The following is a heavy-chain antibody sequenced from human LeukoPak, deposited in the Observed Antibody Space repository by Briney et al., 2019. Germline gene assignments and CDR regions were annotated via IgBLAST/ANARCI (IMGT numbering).Heavy chain of an antibody. V-gene: IGHV1-8*01. D-gene: IGHD1-26*01. J-gene: IGHJ5*02. CDR3: AGEVGAENWFDP. CDR2: VNPNSGNT. CDR1: GYTFTSSD. Sequence: ASVKVSCKASGYTFTSSDIHWVRQAPGQGLEWMGCVNPNSGNTAYAQKFQGRVTMTRDTSINTAYMELSSLRFDDTAVYYCAGEVGAENWFDPWGQGTLVTVSS.